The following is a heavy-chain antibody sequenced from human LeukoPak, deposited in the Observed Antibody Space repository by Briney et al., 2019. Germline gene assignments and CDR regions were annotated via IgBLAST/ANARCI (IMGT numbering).Heavy chain of an antibody. CDR2: IIPIFGTA. D-gene: IGHD3-10*01. J-gene: IGHJ6*04. Sequence: GASVKVSCKASGGTFSSYAISWVRQAPGQGLEWMGGIIPIFGTANYAQKFQGRVTITADKSTSTAYMELSSLRSEDTAVHYCARDPIPHYYGSGSYYNYGMDVWGKGTTVTVSS. V-gene: IGHV1-69*06. CDR3: ARDPIPHYYGSGSYYNYGMDV. CDR1: GGTFSSYA.